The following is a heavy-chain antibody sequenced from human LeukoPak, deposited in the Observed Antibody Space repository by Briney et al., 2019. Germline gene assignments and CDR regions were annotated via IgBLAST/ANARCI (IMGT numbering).Heavy chain of an antibody. CDR2: VFDSGGT. V-gene: IGHV4-59*01. CDR1: GGSISNYW. CDR3: ARGYSSSWNYFDY. Sequence: PSETLSLPCTVSGGSISNYWWSWIRQPPGKGLEWIGYVFDSGGTNYNPSLKSRVTISVDTSKKQFSLKLSSVTAADTAVYYCARGYSSSWNYFDYWGQGTLVTVSS. J-gene: IGHJ4*02. D-gene: IGHD6-13*01.